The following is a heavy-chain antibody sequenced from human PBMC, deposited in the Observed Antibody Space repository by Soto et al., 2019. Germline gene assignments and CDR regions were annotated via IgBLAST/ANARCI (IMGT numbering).Heavy chain of an antibody. V-gene: IGHV4-31*03. J-gene: IGHJ3*02. CDR2: IYYGGST. Sequence: PSETLSLTCTVSGVPISSGGYYWNCIRQHPWKGLEWIGYIYYGGSTYYNPSLKSRVTISADTSKNQFSLKLTSVTAADTAVYYCARTTPHFCTSTSCHAFDIWGQGSMVTVSS. CDR3: ARTTPHFCTSTSCHAFDI. CDR1: GVPISSGGYY. D-gene: IGHD2-2*01.